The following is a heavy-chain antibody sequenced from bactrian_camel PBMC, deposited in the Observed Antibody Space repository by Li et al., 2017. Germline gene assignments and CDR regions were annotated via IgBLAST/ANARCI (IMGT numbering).Heavy chain of an antibody. D-gene: IGHD6*01. Sequence: VQLVESGGGSVQAGGSLRLSCAASSGYTASSNCVGWFRQAPGKEREGVAAIYTEGPGTYLADSVKGRFAISRDESWKSMDLQMDSLKPEDTAMYYCAAAVAEGRWYPLQSTSYTDWGQGTQVTVS. CDR1: GYTASSNC. V-gene: IGHV3S40*01. CDR3: AAAVAEGRWYPLQSTSYTD. CDR2: IYTEGPGT. J-gene: IGHJ4*01.